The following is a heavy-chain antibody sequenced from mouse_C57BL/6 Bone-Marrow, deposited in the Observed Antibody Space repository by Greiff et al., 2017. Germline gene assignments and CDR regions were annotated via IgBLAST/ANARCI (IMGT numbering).Heavy chain of an antibody. J-gene: IGHJ4*01. CDR3: APYDYKGAEFAMGD. Sequence: VQLQQPGAELVRPGASVKLSCTASGFNINDDYMHWVKQRPEQGLEWIGWIDPENGDTEYASKFQGKATITADTSSNTAYLQLCSLTSEDTAVYYCAPYDYKGAEFAMGDWGKVTSVTVSS. CDR1: GFNINDDY. V-gene: IGHV14-4*01. CDR2: IDPENGDT. D-gene: IGHD2-4*01.